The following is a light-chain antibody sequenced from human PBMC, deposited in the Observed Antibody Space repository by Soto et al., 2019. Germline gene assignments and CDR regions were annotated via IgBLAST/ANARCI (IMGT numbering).Light chain of an antibody. V-gene: IGLV2-14*03. CDR1: SSDVGGYNY. J-gene: IGLJ2*01. Sequence: SVLTQPASVSGSPGQSITISCTGSSSDVGGYNYVSWYQQHHPGKAPKLMIYDVSNRPSGVSNRFSGSKSGNTASLTISGLEAEDEADYCCSSYTPSSTVVFGGGTKLTVL. CDR3: SSYTPSSTVV. CDR2: DVS.